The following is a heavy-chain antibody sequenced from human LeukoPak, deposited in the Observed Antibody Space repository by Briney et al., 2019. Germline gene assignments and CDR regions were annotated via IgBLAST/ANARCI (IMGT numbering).Heavy chain of an antibody. D-gene: IGHD6-13*01. CDR3: ARVRIAAAGTNWFDP. CDR2: IYHSGST. V-gene: IGHV4-38-2*02. J-gene: IGHJ5*02. Sequence: SETLSLTCTVSGYSISSGYYWGWIRQPPGKGLEWIGSIYHSGSTYYNPSLKSRVTISVDTSKNQFSLKLSSVTAADTAVYYCARVRIAAAGTNWFDPWGQGTLVTVSS. CDR1: GYSISSGYY.